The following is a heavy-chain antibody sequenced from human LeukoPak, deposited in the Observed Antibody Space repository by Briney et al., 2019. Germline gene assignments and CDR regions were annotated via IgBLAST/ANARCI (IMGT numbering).Heavy chain of an antibody. J-gene: IGHJ6*03. CDR1: GFTFSGFA. CDR2: TSGSGDNT. Sequence: GRSLRLSCAASGFTFSGFAMSWVRRTPGKGLEWVSGTSGSGDNTLYADSVKGRFTISRDNSKNTLYLQMNSLGAEDTAVYYCAKLGGQEVYNYYVGVWGKGTTVAVSS. D-gene: IGHD3-16*01. CDR3: AKLGGQEVYNYYVGV. V-gene: IGHV3-23*01.